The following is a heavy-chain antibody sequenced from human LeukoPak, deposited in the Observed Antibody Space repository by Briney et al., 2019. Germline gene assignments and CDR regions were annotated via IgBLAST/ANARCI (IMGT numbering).Heavy chain of an antibody. Sequence: GGSLRLSCAASGVTFSSYSMNWVRQAPGKGLEWVSSISSSSSYIYYADSVKGRFTISRDNAKNSLYLQMNSLRAEDTAVYYCARGRRIAAAGLYYFDYWGQGTLVTVSS. CDR2: ISSSSSYI. CDR3: ARGRRIAAAGLYYFDY. D-gene: IGHD6-13*01. V-gene: IGHV3-21*01. J-gene: IGHJ4*02. CDR1: GVTFSSYS.